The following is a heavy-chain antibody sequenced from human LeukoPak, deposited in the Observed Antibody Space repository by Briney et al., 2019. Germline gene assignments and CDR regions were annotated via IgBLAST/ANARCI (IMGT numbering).Heavy chain of an antibody. D-gene: IGHD6-13*01. Sequence: PGGSLRLSCAVSGFTVISNYMSWVVQAPGKGLEWVSVIYGGVSTSYADSVKGRFTISRDNSKNKLYLQMNSLRAEDTAVYCCARSDGIAAAVPCDYWGQGTLVTVTS. CDR1: GFTVISNY. J-gene: IGHJ4*02. V-gene: IGHV3-53*01. CDR3: ARSDGIAAAVPCDY. CDR2: IYGGVST.